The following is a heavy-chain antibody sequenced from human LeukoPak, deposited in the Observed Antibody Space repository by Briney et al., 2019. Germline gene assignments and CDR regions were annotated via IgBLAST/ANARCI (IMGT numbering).Heavy chain of an antibody. CDR3: ARHSGPNQLELRPGWFDP. J-gene: IGHJ5*02. Sequence: ASVKVSCKASGYTFTGYYMHWVRQAPGQGLEWMGWINPNSGGTNYAQKFQGRVTMTRDTSISTAYMELSRLRSDDTAVYYCARHSGPNQLELRPGWFDPWGQGTLVTVSS. V-gene: IGHV1-2*02. D-gene: IGHD1-7*01. CDR2: INPNSGGT. CDR1: GYTFTGYY.